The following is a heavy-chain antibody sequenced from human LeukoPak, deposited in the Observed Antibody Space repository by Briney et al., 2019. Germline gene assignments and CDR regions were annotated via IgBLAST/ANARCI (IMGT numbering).Heavy chain of an antibody. J-gene: IGHJ5*02. D-gene: IGHD5-12*01. CDR1: GYSISSGYY. CDR2: IYTSGST. V-gene: IGHV4-38-2*02. CDR3: ARDTRPGYSGYATIHNWFDP. Sequence: SETLSLTCAVSGYSISSGYYWGWIRQPPGKGLEWIGRIYTSGSTNYNPSLKSRVTMSVDTSKNQFSLKLSSVTAADTAVYYCARDTRPGYSGYATIHNWFDPWGQGTLVTVSS.